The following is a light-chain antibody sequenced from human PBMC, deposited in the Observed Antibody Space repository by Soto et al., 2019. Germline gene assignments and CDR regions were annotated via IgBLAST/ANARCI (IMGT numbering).Light chain of an antibody. CDR2: KAS. V-gene: IGKV1-5*03. CDR3: QLYNSYLWR. CDR1: QDINSW. J-gene: IGKJ1*01. Sequence: DIQMTQSPSCVSASVGDRVTITCRASQDINSWLTWYQQKPGKAPKVLISKASTLESGVPARFSGSGSGTEFTLTISSLQPDDVATYYCQLYNSYLWRFGQGTKVDIK.